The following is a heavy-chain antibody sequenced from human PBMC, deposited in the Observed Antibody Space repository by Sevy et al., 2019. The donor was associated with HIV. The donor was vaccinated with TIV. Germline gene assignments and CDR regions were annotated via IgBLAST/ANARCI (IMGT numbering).Heavy chain of an antibody. CDR1: GFSFSDYY. CDR3: ARVSGQWELHY. J-gene: IGHJ4*02. D-gene: IGHD1-26*01. CDR2: ISTSGSAI. Sequence: GGSLRRSCAASGFSFSDYYMSWIRQAPGKGLEWVSGISTSGSAIYDADSVKGRFTISRDNAKNSVYLQMKSLRAEDTAVYYCARVSGQWELHYWGQGTLVTVSS. V-gene: IGHV3-11*04.